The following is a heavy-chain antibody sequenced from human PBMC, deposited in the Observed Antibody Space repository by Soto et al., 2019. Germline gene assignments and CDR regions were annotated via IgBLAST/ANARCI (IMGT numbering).Heavy chain of an antibody. CDR3: AASCVGCGGFNYYGMDV. CDR2: IYYSGST. V-gene: IGHV4-31*11. D-gene: IGHD2-21*01. CDR1: GGSISSGGYY. J-gene: IGHJ6*02. Sequence: SETLSLTCAVSGGSISSGGYYWSWIRQHPGKGLEWIGYIYYSGSTYYNPSLKSRVTISVDTSKNQFSLKLSSVTAADTAVYYCAASCVGCGGFNYYGMDVWGQGTTVTVSS.